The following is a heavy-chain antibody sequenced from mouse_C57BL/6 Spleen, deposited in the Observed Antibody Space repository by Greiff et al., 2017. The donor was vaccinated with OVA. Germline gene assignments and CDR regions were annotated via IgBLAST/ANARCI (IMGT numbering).Heavy chain of an antibody. Sequence: VQLQQPGAELVKPGASVKMSCKASGYTFTSYWITWVKQRPGQGLEWIGDIYPGSGSTNYNEKFKSKATLTVDTSSSTAYMQLSSLTSEDSAVYYCARSNNWDVADYFDYWGQGTTLTVSS. D-gene: IGHD4-1*01. V-gene: IGHV1-55*01. CDR3: ARSNNWDVADYFDY. CDR1: GYTFTSYW. J-gene: IGHJ2*01. CDR2: IYPGSGST.